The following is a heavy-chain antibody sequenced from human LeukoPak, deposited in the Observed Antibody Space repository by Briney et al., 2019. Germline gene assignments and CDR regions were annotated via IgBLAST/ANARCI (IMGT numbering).Heavy chain of an antibody. CDR1: GYTFTSYD. CDR2: MNPNSGNT. Sequence: ASVKVSCKASGYTFTSYDINWVRQATGQGLEWMGWMNPNSGNTGYAQKFQGRVTMTRDTSISTAYMELSRLRSDDTAVYYCARDTGTVLVWGQGTLVTVSS. D-gene: IGHD4-17*01. CDR3: ARDTGTVLV. V-gene: IGHV1-8*01. J-gene: IGHJ4*02.